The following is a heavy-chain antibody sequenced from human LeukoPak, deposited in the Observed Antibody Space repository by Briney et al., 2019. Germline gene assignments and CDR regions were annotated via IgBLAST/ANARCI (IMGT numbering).Heavy chain of an antibody. J-gene: IGHJ4*02. CDR2: IKQDGSEK. D-gene: IGHD6-19*01. V-gene: IGHV3-7*01. CDR1: GFTFSSYW. CDR3: ASGPQGLVPGIDY. Sequence: GGSLRLSCAASGFTFSSYWMSWVRQAPGKGLEWVANIKQDGSEKYYVDSVKGRFTISRDNAKNSLYLQMNSLRAEDTAVYYCASGPQGLVPGIDYWGQGTLVTVSS.